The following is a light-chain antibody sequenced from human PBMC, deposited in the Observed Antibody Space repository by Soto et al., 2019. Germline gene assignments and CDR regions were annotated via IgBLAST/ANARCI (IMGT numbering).Light chain of an antibody. Sequence: EIVLTQSPATLSVSPGEEAILSCRASQSVPSDSLAWYQHKPGQAPRLLIYATSKKATGVPARFGGSGTGTDHTLSVNAVQPEDFAVYYCQHDDGATRSVGPGTKLEVK. CDR3: QHDDGATRS. V-gene: IGKV3-20*01. CDR2: ATS. CDR1: QSVPSDS. J-gene: IGKJ1*01.